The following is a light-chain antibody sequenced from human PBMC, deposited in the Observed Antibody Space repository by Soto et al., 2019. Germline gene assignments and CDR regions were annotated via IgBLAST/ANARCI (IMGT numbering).Light chain of an antibody. Sequence: QSALTQPASVSGSPGQTITISCTGTSSDVGGYNYVSWYQQYPGKAPKLLTYEVTNRPSGVSNRFSGSKSGNTASLTISGLQADDEADYYCSSYKTSTSFILFGGGTKLTVL. CDR2: EVT. J-gene: IGLJ2*01. CDR1: SSDVGGYNY. CDR3: SSYKTSTSFIL. V-gene: IGLV2-14*01.